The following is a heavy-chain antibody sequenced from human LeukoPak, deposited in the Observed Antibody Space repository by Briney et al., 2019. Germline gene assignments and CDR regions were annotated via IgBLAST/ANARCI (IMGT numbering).Heavy chain of an antibody. CDR3: ARLTVPLRFDP. J-gene: IGHJ5*02. Sequence: KASETLSLTCTVSGGSMSSRSYYWGWIRQTPGKGLEWIGSIYYSGSTYYNPSLKSRVTISVDTSKNQFSLKLSSVSAADTAVYYCARLTVPLRFDPWGQGTLVTVSS. CDR2: IYYSGST. D-gene: IGHD2-2*01. V-gene: IGHV4-39*07. CDR1: GGSMSSRSYY.